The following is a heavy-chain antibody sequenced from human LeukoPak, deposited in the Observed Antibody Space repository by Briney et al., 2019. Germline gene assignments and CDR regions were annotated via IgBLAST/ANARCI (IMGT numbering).Heavy chain of an antibody. D-gene: IGHD2-2*02. V-gene: IGHV1-2*02. CDR3: ARLGYCSSTSCYNFDY. Sequence: ASVKVSCKASGYTFTDYYMHWVRQAPGQGLEWMGWINPNSGGTNYAQKFQGRVTMTRDTSISTAYMELSRLRSDDTAVYRCARLGYCSSTSCYNFDYWGQGTLVTVSS. J-gene: IGHJ4*02. CDR2: INPNSGGT. CDR1: GYTFTDYY.